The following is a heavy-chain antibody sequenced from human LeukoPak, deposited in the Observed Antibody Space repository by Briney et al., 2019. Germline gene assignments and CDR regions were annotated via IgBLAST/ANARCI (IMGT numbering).Heavy chain of an antibody. J-gene: IGHJ3*02. V-gene: IGHV4-39*01. CDR1: GGSISSGSYY. CDR3: ARTYYYDSSGYYPDAFDI. D-gene: IGHD3-22*01. CDR2: IYYSGST. Sequence: SETLSLTCTVSGGSISSGSYYWGWIRQPPGKGLEWIGSIYYSGSTYYNPSLKSRVTISVDTSKNQFSLKLSSVTAADTAVYYCARTYYYDSSGYYPDAFDIWGQGTMVTVSS.